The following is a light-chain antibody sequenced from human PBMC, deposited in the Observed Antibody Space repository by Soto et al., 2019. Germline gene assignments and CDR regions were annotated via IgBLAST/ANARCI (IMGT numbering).Light chain of an antibody. CDR3: QQYNNWPPST. CDR2: GAS. CDR1: QSVSSN. Sequence: EIVMTQSPATLSVSPGERATLSCRASQSVSSNLAWYQQKPGQAPRLLIYGASTRATGIPARFSGSGSGTAFTITISSLQSEDFAVYYCQQYNNWPPSTFGQGTKLEIK. V-gene: IGKV3-15*01. J-gene: IGKJ2*01.